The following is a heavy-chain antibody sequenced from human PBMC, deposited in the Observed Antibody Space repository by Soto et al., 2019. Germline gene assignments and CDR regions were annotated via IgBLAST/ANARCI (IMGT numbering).Heavy chain of an antibody. D-gene: IGHD3-10*01. V-gene: IGHV4-34*01. CDR3: ARGDHYYGLNY. Sequence: SETLSLTCAVYGGSFSGYYWSWIRQPPGKGLEWIGEINHSGSTNYNPSLKSRVTISVDTSKNQFSLKLSSVTAADTAVYYCARGDHYYGLNYWGQGTLVTVSS. CDR2: INHSGST. CDR1: GGSFSGYY. J-gene: IGHJ4*02.